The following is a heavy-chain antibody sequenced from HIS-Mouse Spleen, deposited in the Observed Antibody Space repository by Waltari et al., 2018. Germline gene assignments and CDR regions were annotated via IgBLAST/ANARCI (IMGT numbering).Heavy chain of an antibody. CDR1: GGPCSGYY. CDR2: INHSGST. Sequence: HVQLQQWGAGLLKPSETLSRTCAVYGGPCSGYYWTWIRQPPGKGLEWVGEINHSGSTNSNPSLKSRVTISVDTSKNPFSLKLSSVTAADTAVYYCARVRRDLRAFDIWGQGTMVTVSS. CDR3: ARVRRDLRAFDI. V-gene: IGHV4-34*01. J-gene: IGHJ3*02.